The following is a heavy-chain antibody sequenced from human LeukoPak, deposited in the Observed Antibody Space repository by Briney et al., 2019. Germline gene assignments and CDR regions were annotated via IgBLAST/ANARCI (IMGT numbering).Heavy chain of an antibody. CDR2: IKLDGSEK. D-gene: IGHD3-3*01. CDR1: GFTFSNYA. V-gene: IGHV3-7*03. CDR3: ARDQYDTWSRRGNFDS. Sequence: PGGSLRLSCAASGFTFSNYAMSWVRQAPGKGLKWVANIKLDGSEKNYVDSVKGRFTISRDNTKNSLYLQMNSLRAEDTAVFYCARDQYDTWSRRGNFDSWGQGTLVIVSS. J-gene: IGHJ4*02.